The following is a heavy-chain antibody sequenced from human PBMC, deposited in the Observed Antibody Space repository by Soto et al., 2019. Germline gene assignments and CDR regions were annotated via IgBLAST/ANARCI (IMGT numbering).Heavy chain of an antibody. Sequence: LSLTCTVSGGSISSSSYYWGWIRQPPGKGLEWIGSIYYSGSTYYNPSLKSRVTISVDTSKNQFSLKLSSVTAADTAVYYCARHRTRIYYFDYWGQGTLVTVSS. CDR2: IYYSGST. J-gene: IGHJ4*02. CDR1: GGSISSSSYY. V-gene: IGHV4-39*01. CDR3: ARHRTRIYYFDY.